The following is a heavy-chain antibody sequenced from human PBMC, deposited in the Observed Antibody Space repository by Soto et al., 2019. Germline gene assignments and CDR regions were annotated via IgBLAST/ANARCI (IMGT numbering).Heavy chain of an antibody. D-gene: IGHD2-2*01. CDR3: AMHGSRWLGYCSSTSCYGIMDV. CDR2: IYYSGST. V-gene: IGHV4-59*08. J-gene: IGHJ6*03. Sequence: SETLSLTCTVSGGSISSYYWSWIRQPPGKGLEWIGYIYYSGSTNYNPSLKSRVTISVDTSKNQFSLKLSSVTAADTAVYYCAMHGSRWLGYCSSTSCYGIMDVWGKGTTVTVSS. CDR1: GGSISSYY.